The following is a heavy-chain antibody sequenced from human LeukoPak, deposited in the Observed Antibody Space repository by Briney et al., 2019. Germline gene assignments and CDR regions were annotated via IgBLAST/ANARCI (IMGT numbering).Heavy chain of an antibody. J-gene: IGHJ4*02. CDR2: IYTSGST. CDR3: ARGYISGWYNDY. Sequence: PSQTLSLTCTVSGGSISSGSYYWSWIRQPAGKGLEWIGRIYTSGSTNYNPSLKSRVTISLDTSKNQFSLKLGSVTAADTAVYYCARGYISGWYNDYWGQGTLVTVSS. D-gene: IGHD6-19*01. V-gene: IGHV4-61*02. CDR1: GGSISSGSYY.